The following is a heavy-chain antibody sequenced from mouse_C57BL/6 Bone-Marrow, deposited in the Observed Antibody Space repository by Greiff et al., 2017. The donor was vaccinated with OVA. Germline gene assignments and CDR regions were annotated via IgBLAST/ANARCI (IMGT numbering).Heavy chain of an antibody. CDR3: TCYDNGSSPDY. Sequence: VQLLQSGAELVRPGASVKLSCTASGFNIKDYYMHWVKQRPEQGLEWIGRIDPEDGDTEYAPKFQGKATMTADTSSNTAYLQLRSLTSEDTAVYYCTCYDNGSSPDYWGQGTTLTVSA. D-gene: IGHD1-1*01. CDR2: IDPEDGDT. V-gene: IGHV14-1*01. CDR1: GFNIKDYY. J-gene: IGHJ2*01.